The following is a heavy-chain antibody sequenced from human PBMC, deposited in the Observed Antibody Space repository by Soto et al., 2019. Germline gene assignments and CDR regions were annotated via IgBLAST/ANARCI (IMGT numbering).Heavy chain of an antibody. D-gene: IGHD1-1*01. CDR1: GASISGFY. CDR2: IYATGTT. Sequence: SATLSLTCTVSGASISGFYWSWIRKSAGKGLEWIGRIYATGTTDYNPSLKSRVRRSVDTSKKQFSLKLRSVTAADTDVYYCVRDGTKTLRDWFDPWGQGISVTVS. V-gene: IGHV4-4*07. CDR3: VRDGTKTLRDWFDP. J-gene: IGHJ5*02.